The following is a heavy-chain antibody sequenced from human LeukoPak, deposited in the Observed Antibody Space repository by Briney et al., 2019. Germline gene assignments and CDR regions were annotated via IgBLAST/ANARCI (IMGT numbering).Heavy chain of an antibody. V-gene: IGHV3-48*04. D-gene: IGHD3-22*01. Sequence: GGSLRLSCAASGFTFSSYGMSWVRQAPGKGLEWVSYISSSGSTIYYADSVKGRFTISRDNAKNSLYLQMNSLRAEDTAVYYCASNTYYYDSSGYEYYFDYWGQGTLVTVSS. CDR2: ISSSGSTI. CDR1: GFTFSSYG. CDR3: ASNTYYYDSSGYEYYFDY. J-gene: IGHJ4*02.